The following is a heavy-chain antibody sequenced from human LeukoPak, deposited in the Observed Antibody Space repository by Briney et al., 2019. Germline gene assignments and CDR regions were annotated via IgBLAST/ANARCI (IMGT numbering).Heavy chain of an antibody. CDR2: ISYDGSKT. J-gene: IGHJ4*02. CDR1: RFTFSNFA. Sequence: GGSLRLSCAASRFTFSNFAIHWVRQAPGKGLEWVAVISYDGSKTYYADSVKGRFTISRDNSKNTLYLQMNSLRAEDTAVYYCAREGPRGNSQFDYWGQGTLVTVSS. CDR3: AREGPRGNSQFDY. D-gene: IGHD2/OR15-2a*01. V-gene: IGHV3-30-3*01.